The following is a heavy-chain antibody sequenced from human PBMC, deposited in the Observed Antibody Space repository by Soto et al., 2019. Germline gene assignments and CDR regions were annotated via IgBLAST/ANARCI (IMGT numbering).Heavy chain of an antibody. CDR1: GFTFSSYE. J-gene: IGHJ6*02. CDR3: ASEIVVVPAAPVDV. Sequence: PGGSLRLSCAASGFTFSSYEMNWVRQAPGKGLEWVSYISSSGSTIYYADSVKGRFTISRDNAKNSLYLQMNSLRAEDTAVYYCASEIVVVPAAPVDVWGQGTTVTVSS. V-gene: IGHV3-48*03. CDR2: ISSSGSTI. D-gene: IGHD2-2*01.